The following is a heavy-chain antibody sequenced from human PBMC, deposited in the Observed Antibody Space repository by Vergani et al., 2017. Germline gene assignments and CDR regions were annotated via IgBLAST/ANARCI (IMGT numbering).Heavy chain of an antibody. CDR2: IYTSGST. Sequence: QVQLQESGPGLVKPSQTLSLTCTVSGGSISSGSYYWSWIRQPAGKGLEWIGRIYTSGSTNYNPSLKSRVTMSVDTSKNQFSLKLSSVTAADTAVYYCASHPTILLPYYYYIDVWGKGTTVTVSS. V-gene: IGHV4-61*02. D-gene: IGHD2-15*01. J-gene: IGHJ6*03. CDR3: ASHPTILLPYYYYIDV. CDR1: GGSISSGSYY.